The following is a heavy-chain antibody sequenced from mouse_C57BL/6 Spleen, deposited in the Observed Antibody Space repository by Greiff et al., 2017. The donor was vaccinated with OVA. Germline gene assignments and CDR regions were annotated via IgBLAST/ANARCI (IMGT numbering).Heavy chain of an antibody. J-gene: IGHJ2*01. CDR3: ARYYSGSRFDY. D-gene: IGHD1-1*01. Sequence: QVQLQQPGTELVKPGASVKLSCKASGYTFTSYWMHWVKQRPGQGLEWIGNINPSNGGTNYNEKLKSKATMTVDKSSSTASMQLSSRTSEDSAVYYCARYYSGSRFDYWGQGTTLTVSS. V-gene: IGHV1-53*01. CDR1: GYTFTSYW. CDR2: INPSNGGT.